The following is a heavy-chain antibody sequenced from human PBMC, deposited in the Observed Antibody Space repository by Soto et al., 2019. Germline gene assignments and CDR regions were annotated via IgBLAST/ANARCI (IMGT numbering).Heavy chain of an antibody. Sequence: EVQLLESGGGLVQPGESLRLSCAASGFTFGSYAMSWVRQAPGKGLEWVAAISGRGDNTYYTDSVKGRFTISRDKSRNNLHPLMKSLSGEVTAVYFWAKDLGKGGGSVVGNCGRGIQATVSS. V-gene: IGHV3-23*01. J-gene: IGHJ4*02. D-gene: IGHD2-15*01. CDR3: AKDLGKGGGSVVGN. CDR2: ISGRGDNT. CDR1: GFTFGSYA.